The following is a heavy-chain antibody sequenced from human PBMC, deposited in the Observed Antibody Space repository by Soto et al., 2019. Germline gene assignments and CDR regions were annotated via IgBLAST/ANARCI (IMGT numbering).Heavy chain of an antibody. CDR3: AKVDIVLMVYATGKFDY. CDR1: GFTFSSYA. Sequence: GGSLRLSCAASGFTFSSYAMSWVRQAPGKGLEWVSAISGSGGSTYYADSVKGRFTISRDNSKNTLYLQMNSLRAEDTAVYYCAKVDIVLMVYATGKFDYWGQGTLVTVSS. CDR2: ISGSGGST. J-gene: IGHJ4*02. V-gene: IGHV3-23*01. D-gene: IGHD2-8*01.